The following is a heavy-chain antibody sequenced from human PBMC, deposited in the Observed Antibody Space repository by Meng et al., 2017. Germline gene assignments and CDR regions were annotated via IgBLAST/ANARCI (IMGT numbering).Heavy chain of an antibody. V-gene: IGHV4-4*02. CDR1: GGALSSSNW. CDR3: ARDRGAVAGTNFDY. CDR2: IYHSGST. Sequence: QVPLQESGPGLVNPSGTLSLPCPVSGGALSSSNWWSWVRQPPGKGLEWIGEIYHSGSTNYNPSLKSRVTISVDKSKNQFSLKLSSVTAADTAVYYCARDRGAVAGTNFDYWGQGTLVTVSS. J-gene: IGHJ4*02. D-gene: IGHD6-19*01.